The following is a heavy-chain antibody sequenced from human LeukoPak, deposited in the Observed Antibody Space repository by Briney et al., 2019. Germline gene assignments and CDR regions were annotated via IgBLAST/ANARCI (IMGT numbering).Heavy chain of an antibody. CDR1: GYTFTGYY. D-gene: IGHD6-19*01. V-gene: IGHV1-2*02. Sequence: GASVKVSCKASGYTFTGYYMHWVRQAPGQGLERMGWINPNSGGTNYAQKFQGRVTMTRDTSISTAYMELSRLRSDDTAVYYCARAPDSSGWYGVNAFDIWGQGTMVTVSS. J-gene: IGHJ3*02. CDR2: INPNSGGT. CDR3: ARAPDSSGWYGVNAFDI.